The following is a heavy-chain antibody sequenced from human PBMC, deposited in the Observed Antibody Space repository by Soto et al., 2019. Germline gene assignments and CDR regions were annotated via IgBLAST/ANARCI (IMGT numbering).Heavy chain of an antibody. CDR1: GFTFSTYA. CDR3: AKDRYGDYGGIDY. D-gene: IGHD4-17*01. CDR2: ITGSGGST. Sequence: GGSLRLSCAASGFTFSTYAMIWVRQTPGKGLEWVSVITGSGGSTYYADSVKGRFTISRDTSKNTLFLQMNSLRAEDTAVYYCAKDRYGDYGGIDYWGQGTMVTVSS. V-gene: IGHV3-23*01. J-gene: IGHJ4*02.